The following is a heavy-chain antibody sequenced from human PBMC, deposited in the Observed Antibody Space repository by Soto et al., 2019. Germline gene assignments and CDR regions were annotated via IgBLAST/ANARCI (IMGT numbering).Heavy chain of an antibody. CDR3: ARGEESYVYCFHY. CDR1: GGSISTYY. CDR2: INYRGNT. V-gene: IGHV4-59*01. D-gene: IGHD3-10*01. J-gene: IGHJ4*02. Sequence: SETLSLTCTVSGGSISTYYWTWIRQPPGKGLEWIGYINYRGNTNYNPSLKSRLTISIDTSKNQFSLKLNSVTAADTAVYYCARGEESYVYCFHYRGPRTLVTVSS.